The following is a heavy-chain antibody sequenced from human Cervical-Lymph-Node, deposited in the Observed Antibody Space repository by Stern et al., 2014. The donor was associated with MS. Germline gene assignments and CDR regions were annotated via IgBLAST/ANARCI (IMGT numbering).Heavy chain of an antibody. J-gene: IGHJ5*02. Sequence: MQLVESGAEVKKPGASVKVSCKASGDTFSRNDIAWVRQAPGQGLEWMGGIIPVYGAPNSAQKVQGSVTVSADESTITVYMELSSLRSEDTAVYYCARDLALNTGWYGHWGQGTQVTVSS. D-gene: IGHD2-8*02. V-gene: IGHV1-69*01. CDR2: IIPVYGAP. CDR1: GDTFSRND. CDR3: ARDLALNTGWYGH.